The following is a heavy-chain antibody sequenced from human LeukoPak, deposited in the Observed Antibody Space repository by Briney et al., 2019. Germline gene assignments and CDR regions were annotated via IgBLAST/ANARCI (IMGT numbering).Heavy chain of an antibody. Sequence: GGSLRLSCAASGFTFSSYSMNWVRQAPGKGLEWVSSISSSSSYIYYADSVKGRFTISRDNAKNSLYLQMNSLRAEDTAVYYCAREYSGYDYAFDIWGQGTMVTVSS. D-gene: IGHD5-12*01. CDR1: GFTFSSYS. V-gene: IGHV3-21*01. CDR3: AREYSGYDYAFDI. J-gene: IGHJ3*02. CDR2: ISSSSSYI.